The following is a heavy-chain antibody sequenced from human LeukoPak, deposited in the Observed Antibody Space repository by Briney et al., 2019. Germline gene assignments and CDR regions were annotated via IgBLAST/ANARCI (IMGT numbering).Heavy chain of an antibody. CDR3: ARISKRYYYGMDV. J-gene: IGHJ6*02. CDR1: GGSISSYY. CDR2: IYYSGST. D-gene: IGHD6-13*01. V-gene: IGHV4-59*01. Sequence: SETLSLTCTVSGGSISSYYWSWIRQPPGKGLEWIGYIYYSGSTYYNPSLKSRVTISVDTSKNQFSLKLSSVTAADTAVYYCARISKRYYYGMDVWGQGTTVTVSS.